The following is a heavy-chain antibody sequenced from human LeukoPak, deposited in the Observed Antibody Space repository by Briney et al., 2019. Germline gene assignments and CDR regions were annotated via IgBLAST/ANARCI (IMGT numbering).Heavy chain of an antibody. V-gene: IGHV4-39*01. Sequence: SETLSLTCSVSGDSVSRSDSYWDWLRQPPGKGLEWIGTIYYSGSTYYSPSLKSRVTMSVDPSNNQSSLNLRSVTAADTSVYYCARRRYYDGSGYLEWGQGTLLSVSS. CDR3: ARRRYYDGSGYLE. CDR2: IYYSGST. D-gene: IGHD3-22*01. J-gene: IGHJ1*01. CDR1: GDSVSRSDSY.